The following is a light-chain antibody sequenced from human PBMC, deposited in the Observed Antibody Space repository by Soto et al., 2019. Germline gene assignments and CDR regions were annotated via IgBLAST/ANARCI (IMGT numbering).Light chain of an antibody. CDR1: QGISSY. CDR2: AAS. V-gene: IGKV1-9*01. J-gene: IGKJ4*01. CDR3: QQHNSYPLT. Sequence: DIKLTQSPSFLSASVGDRVTITCRASQGISSYLAWYQQKPGKAPKLLIYAASTLQSGVPSRFSGSGSGTEFTLTFSSLQPEDFATYYCQQHNSYPLTFGGGTKVEIK.